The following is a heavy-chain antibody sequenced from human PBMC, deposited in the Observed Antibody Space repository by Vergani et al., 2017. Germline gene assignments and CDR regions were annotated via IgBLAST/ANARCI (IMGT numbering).Heavy chain of an antibody. CDR3: VRDVTMFGADRAEVQD. J-gene: IGHJ1*01. V-gene: IGHV1-18*01. Sequence: QVQLVQSGAEVKKPGASVKVSCKASGYTFTSYGISWVRQAPGQGLEWMGWISADNGNTKYAQKFQGRVTMTTDTSTSTAYMDRRRRRSDDTAVYYCVRDVTMFGADRAEVQDWGQGTLVTVSS. D-gene: IGHD3-3*01. CDR2: ISADNGNT. CDR1: GYTFTSYG.